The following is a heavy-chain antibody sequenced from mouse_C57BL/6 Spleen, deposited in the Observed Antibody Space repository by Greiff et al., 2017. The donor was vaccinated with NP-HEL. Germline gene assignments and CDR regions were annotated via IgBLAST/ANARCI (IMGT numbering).Heavy chain of an antibody. CDR1: GYAFTNYL. V-gene: IGHV1-54*01. Sequence: VQLVESGAELVRPGTSVKVSCKASGYAFTNYLIEWVKQRPGQGLEWIGVINPGSGGTNYNEKFKGKATLTADKSSSTAYMQRSSLTSEDSAVYFCARTFAYWGQGTLVTVSA. CDR2: INPGSGGT. CDR3: ARTFAY. J-gene: IGHJ3*01.